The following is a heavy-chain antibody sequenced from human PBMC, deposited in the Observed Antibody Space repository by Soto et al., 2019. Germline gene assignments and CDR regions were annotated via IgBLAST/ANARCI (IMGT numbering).Heavy chain of an antibody. CDR1: GFTFSSYG. Sequence: QVQLVESGGGVVQPGRYLRLSCAASGFTFSSYGMHWVRQAPGKGLEWVAVIWYDGSNKYYADSVKGRFTISRDNSKNTLYLQMNSLRAEDTAVYYCARDRTRLGFDYWGQGTLVTVSS. V-gene: IGHV3-33*01. CDR2: IWYDGSNK. CDR3: ARDRTRLGFDY. D-gene: IGHD2-21*01. J-gene: IGHJ4*02.